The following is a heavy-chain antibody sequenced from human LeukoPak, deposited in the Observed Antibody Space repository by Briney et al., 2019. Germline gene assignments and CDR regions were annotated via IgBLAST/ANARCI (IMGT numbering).Heavy chain of an antibody. CDR1: GFTFSSYS. CDR2: ISSSSSYI. Sequence: GGSLRLSCAASGFTFSSYSMNWVRQAPGKGLEWVSSISSSSSYIYYADSVKGRFSISRDNAKNSLFLQMNSLRAEDTAVYYCARDEWTYYYYYMDVWGKGTTVTVSS. D-gene: IGHD3-3*01. CDR3: ARDEWTYYYYYMDV. J-gene: IGHJ6*03. V-gene: IGHV3-21*01.